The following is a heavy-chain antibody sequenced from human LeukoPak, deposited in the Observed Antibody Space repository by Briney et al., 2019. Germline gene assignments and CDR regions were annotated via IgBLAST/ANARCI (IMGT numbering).Heavy chain of an antibody. Sequence: PSETLSLTCTVSGGSISSYYWSWIRQPPGKGLEWMGYIYYSGSTNYNPSLKSRVTISVDTSKNQFSLKLSSVTAADTAVYYCARGEIVVGSYYYYGMDVWGQGTTVTVSS. CDR1: GGSISSYY. CDR3: ARGEIVVGSYYYYGMDV. CDR2: IYYSGST. V-gene: IGHV4-59*01. J-gene: IGHJ6*02. D-gene: IGHD2-21*01.